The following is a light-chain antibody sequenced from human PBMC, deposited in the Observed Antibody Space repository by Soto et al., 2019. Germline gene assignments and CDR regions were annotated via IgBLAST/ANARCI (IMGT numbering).Light chain of an antibody. J-gene: IGKJ1*01. CDR2: CAS. Sequence: EIVLTQSPVTLSLSPGERATLSCRASQSVSSNYLAWYQQKPGQAPRLLIYCASSRATGIPDRFTGSVSGTDFLLTISRLEPEDFEVYYCQQYGSSPSGTFGQGTKVEIK. V-gene: IGKV3-20*01. CDR3: QQYGSSPSGT. CDR1: QSVSSNY.